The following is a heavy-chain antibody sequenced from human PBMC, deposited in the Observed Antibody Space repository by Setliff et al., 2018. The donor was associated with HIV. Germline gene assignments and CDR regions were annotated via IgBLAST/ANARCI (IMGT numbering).Heavy chain of an antibody. J-gene: IGHJ3*02. CDR2: ISAYNGNT. CDR1: GYTFTTYG. Sequence: GASVKVSCKASGYTFTTYGITWVRQAPGQGLEWMGWISAYNGNTNYAQKLQGRVILTEDTSTDTAYMELSRLRSDDTGVYYCASKVHCTNGVCLDAFDIWGQGTMVTVSS. V-gene: IGHV1-18*01. D-gene: IGHD2-8*01. CDR3: ASKVHCTNGVCLDAFDI.